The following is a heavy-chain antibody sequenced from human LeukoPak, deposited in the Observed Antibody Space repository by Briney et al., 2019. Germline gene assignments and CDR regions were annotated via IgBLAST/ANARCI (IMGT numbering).Heavy chain of an antibody. CDR1: GYTFIAYY. CDR3: ARGMGVLVPAATWFDL. J-gene: IGHJ5*02. CDR2: INPNSGGT. Sequence: ASVKVSCKASGYTFIAYYMHWVRQAPGQGLEWMGWINPNSGGTNYAQKFQGRVTMTRDMSISTAYMDLSRLRSDDTAVYYCARGMGVLVPAATWFDLWGQGTLVTVSS. D-gene: IGHD2-2*01. V-gene: IGHV1-2*02.